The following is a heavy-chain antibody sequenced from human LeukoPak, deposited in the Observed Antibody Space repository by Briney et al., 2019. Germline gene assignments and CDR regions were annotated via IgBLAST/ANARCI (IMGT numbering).Heavy chain of an antibody. J-gene: IGHJ5*02. CDR3: ARTKSGDYVWFDP. CDR2: ISSSGSTI. V-gene: IGHV3-11*04. D-gene: IGHD4-17*01. Sequence: GGSLRLSCAASGFTFSNAWMSWVRQAPGKGLEWVSYISSSGSTIYYADSVKGRFTISRDNAKNSLYLQMNSLRAEDTAVYYCARTKSGDYVWFDPWGQGTLVTVSS. CDR1: GFTFSNAW.